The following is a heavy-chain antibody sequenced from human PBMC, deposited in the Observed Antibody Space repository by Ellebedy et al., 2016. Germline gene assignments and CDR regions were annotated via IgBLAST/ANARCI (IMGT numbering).Heavy chain of an antibody. V-gene: IGHV1-69*13. CDR2: IIPIFGTA. J-gene: IGHJ6*02. D-gene: IGHD2-8*01. CDR3: ARARGYCTNGVCYTQYYYYGMDV. CDR1: GGTFSSYA. Sequence: SVKVSXKASGGTFSSYAISWVRQAPGQGLEWVGGIIPIFGTANYAQKFQGRVTITADESTSTAYMELSSLRSEDTAVYYCARARGYCTNGVCYTQYYYYGMDVWGQGTTVTVSS.